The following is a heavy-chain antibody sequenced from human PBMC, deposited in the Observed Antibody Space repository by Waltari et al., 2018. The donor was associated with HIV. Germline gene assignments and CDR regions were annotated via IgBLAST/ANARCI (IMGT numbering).Heavy chain of an antibody. J-gene: IGHJ3*02. CDR1: GYTFTDYY. V-gene: IGHV1-2*06. CDR3: ARDRSNYGSGSYDAFDI. CDR2: IHPDSGGT. Sequence: QVQLVQSGAEVKKPGASVKVSCKASGYTFTDYYIHWVRQAPGQGLEWMGRIHPDSGGTNFAQKFQGRVNMTRDTSISTVYMELNRLRSDDTAVYYCARDRSNYGSGSYDAFDIWGQETMVTVSS. D-gene: IGHD3-10*01.